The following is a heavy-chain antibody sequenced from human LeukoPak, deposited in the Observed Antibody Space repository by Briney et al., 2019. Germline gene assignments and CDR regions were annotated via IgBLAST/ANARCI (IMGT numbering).Heavy chain of an antibody. CDR2: ISYDGSNK. J-gene: IGHJ4*02. CDR1: GFTFSNYA. Sequence: GGSLRLSCAASGFTFSNYAMHWVRQAPGKGLEWVAVISYDGSNKYYADSVQSRFTISRDNSKNTLYLQMNSLSSEDTAVYYCASSAVTTEDTVDCWGQGTLVTVSS. CDR3: ASSAVTTEDTVDC. V-gene: IGHV3-30*04. D-gene: IGHD4-17*01.